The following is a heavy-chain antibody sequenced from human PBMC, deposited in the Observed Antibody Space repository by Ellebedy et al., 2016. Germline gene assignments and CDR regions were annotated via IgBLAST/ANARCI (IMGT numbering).Heavy chain of an antibody. J-gene: IGHJ4*02. CDR3: AADYGDYIVED. D-gene: IGHD4-17*01. CDR1: GYSFTSYY. CDR2: LNPLLGTA. V-gene: IGHV1-69*08. Sequence: ASVKVSCKASGYSFTSYYIHWVRQAPGQGLEWMGRLNPLLGTANYAQKFQGRVTITADRSTNTDYMELSSLRSEDTAMYYCAADYGDYIVEDWGQGTLITVSS.